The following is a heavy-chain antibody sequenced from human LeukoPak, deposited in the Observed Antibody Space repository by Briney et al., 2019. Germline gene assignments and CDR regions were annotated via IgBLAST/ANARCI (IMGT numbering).Heavy chain of an antibody. D-gene: IGHD1-26*01. V-gene: IGHV4-39*01. CDR1: GGSISSSSYH. J-gene: IGHJ4*02. Sequence: SETLSLTCTVSGGSISSSSYHWGWIRQPPGKGLEWIGSIYYSGSTYYNPSLKSRVTISVDTSKNQFSLKLSSVTAADTAVYYCARRRLGIVGATSLGYWGQGTLVTVSS. CDR2: IYYSGST. CDR3: ARRRLGIVGATSLGY.